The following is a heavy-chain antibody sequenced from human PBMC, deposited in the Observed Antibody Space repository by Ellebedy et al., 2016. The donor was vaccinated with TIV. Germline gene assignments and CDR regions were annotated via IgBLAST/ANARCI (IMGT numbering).Heavy chain of an antibody. D-gene: IGHD6-19*01. Sequence: AASVKVSCKASGGTFANYYLNWVRQAPGQGLEWIGGIIPRFGTPNYAPKFQDRVTINADDSTTTTYMDLRSLRSEDSAMYYCASAGNVAVAGLNNYGMDVWGQGTTVTVSS. CDR2: IIPRFGTP. V-gene: IGHV1-69*13. J-gene: IGHJ6*02. CDR1: GGTFANYY. CDR3: ASAGNVAVAGLNNYGMDV.